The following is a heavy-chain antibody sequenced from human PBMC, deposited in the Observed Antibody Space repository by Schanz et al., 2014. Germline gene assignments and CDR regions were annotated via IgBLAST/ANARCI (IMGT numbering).Heavy chain of an antibody. D-gene: IGHD4-4*01. Sequence: QVQLVESGGGVVQPGRSLRLSCAASGFTMITYAMHWVRQPPGKGLEWVSVIYSDGRTYYGDSVKGRFTISRDNSKNMLYLQMNSLRGEDTAVYYCAKTPRNDYSNYGLSYHYGMDVWGQGTTVTVSS. V-gene: IGHV3-NL1*01. J-gene: IGHJ6*02. CDR2: IYSDGRT. CDR3: AKTPRNDYSNYGLSYHYGMDV. CDR1: GFTMITYA.